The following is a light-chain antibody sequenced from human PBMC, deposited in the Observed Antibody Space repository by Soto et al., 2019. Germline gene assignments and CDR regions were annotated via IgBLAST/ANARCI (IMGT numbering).Light chain of an antibody. V-gene: IGLV1-44*01. CDR1: SSNIGSNT. CDR3: AAWDDSLNGSVV. CDR2: SNN. Sequence: QSVLTQPPSASGTPGQRVTISCSGSSSNIGSNTGNWYQQLPGTAPKLLIYSNNQRPSGVPARFSGSKSGTSASLAISGLQSEEEADYYCAAWDDSLNGSVVFGGGTKLTVL. J-gene: IGLJ2*01.